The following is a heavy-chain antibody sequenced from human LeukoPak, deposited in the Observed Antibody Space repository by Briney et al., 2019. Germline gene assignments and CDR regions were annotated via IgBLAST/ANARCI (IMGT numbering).Heavy chain of an antibody. Sequence: SETLSLTCAVYGGSFSGYYWSWIRQSPGKGLEWIGYIYYSGSTNYNPSLKSRVTISVDTSKNQFSLKLSSVTAADTAVYYCARECSSGWLDYWGQGTLVTVSS. D-gene: IGHD6-19*01. V-gene: IGHV4-59*01. J-gene: IGHJ4*02. CDR3: ARECSSGWLDY. CDR1: GGSFSGYY. CDR2: IYYSGST.